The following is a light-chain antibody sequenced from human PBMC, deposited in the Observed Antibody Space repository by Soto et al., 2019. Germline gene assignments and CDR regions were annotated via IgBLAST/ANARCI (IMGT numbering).Light chain of an antibody. CDR3: QQLHNYPLT. J-gene: IGKJ4*01. Sequence: IQLTQSPSSLSASVGDRVTITCRASQAISSALAWYQQKPGIAPKLLIYTASTLQSGVPSRFSGSGSGTDFTLTISSLQPEDFATYYCQQLHNYPLTFCGGTKVEIK. CDR1: QAISSA. V-gene: IGKV1-9*01. CDR2: TAS.